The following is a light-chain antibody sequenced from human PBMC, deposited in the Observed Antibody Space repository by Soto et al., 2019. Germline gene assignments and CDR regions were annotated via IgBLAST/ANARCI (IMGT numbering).Light chain of an antibody. J-gene: IGKJ5*01. CDR2: DAS. CDR1: QDIRHF. V-gene: IGKV1-33*01. CDR3: QQHENPPIT. Sequence: DIQMTQSPSSLSASVGDRVTISCQASQDIRHFLSWYQQKPGKAPKLLIFDASSLVTGVPSRFSGSGSGTDFTLTISSLQTEDIGTYYCQQHENPPITFGQGTRLQIK.